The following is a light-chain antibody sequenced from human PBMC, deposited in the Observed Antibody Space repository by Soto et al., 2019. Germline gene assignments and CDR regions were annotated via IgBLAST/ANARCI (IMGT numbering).Light chain of an antibody. Sequence: EIVLTQSPGTLSLSPGERATLSCRASQSVSNNYLGWYQQKPGQAPRLLVYGASRRATGIPDRFSGSGSGTDFTLXIXGLXXXXFAVYYCQQYGNSLPWTFGQGTKVEIK. CDR3: QQYGNSLPWT. V-gene: IGKV3-20*01. J-gene: IGKJ1*01. CDR1: QSVSNNY. CDR2: GAS.